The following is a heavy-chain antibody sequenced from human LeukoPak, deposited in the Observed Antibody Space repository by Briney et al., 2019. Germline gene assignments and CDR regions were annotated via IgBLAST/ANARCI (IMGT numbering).Heavy chain of an antibody. J-gene: IGHJ4*02. CDR3: AKDLLWSGDPEIPEN. CDR1: GFTFSRYG. Sequence: GGSLRLSCAASGFTFSRYGMHWVRQAPGKGLEWVAVISYDGSKKYYADSVEGRFTISRDRSTLYLEMNNLRVDDTAVYYCAKDLLWSGDPEIPENWGQGTLVTVSS. D-gene: IGHD3-10*01. CDR2: ISYDGSKK. V-gene: IGHV3-30*18.